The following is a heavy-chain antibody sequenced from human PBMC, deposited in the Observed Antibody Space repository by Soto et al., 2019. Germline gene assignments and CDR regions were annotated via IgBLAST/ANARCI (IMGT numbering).Heavy chain of an antibody. J-gene: IGHJ4*02. CDR3: ARDLAKGGGSAGFDY. Sequence: ASVKVSCKGSGYTFKANYIHWVRQAPGQGFEWMGWINPKSGGTKYPQKFQGRVTMTRDTSLSTVYMTLTRLTSDDTAVYYCARDLAKGGGSAGFDYWGQGTLVTVSS. V-gene: IGHV1-2*02. CDR1: GYTFKANY. D-gene: IGHD1-26*01. CDR2: INPKSGGT.